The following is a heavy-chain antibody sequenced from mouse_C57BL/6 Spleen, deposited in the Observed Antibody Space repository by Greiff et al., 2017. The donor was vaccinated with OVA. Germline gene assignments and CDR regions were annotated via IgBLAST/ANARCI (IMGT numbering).Heavy chain of an antibody. J-gene: IGHJ3*01. V-gene: IGHV1-53*01. CDR2: INPSNGGT. Sequence: QVQLKQSGTELVKPGASVKLSCKASGYTFTSYWMHWVKQRPGQGLEWIGNINPSNGGTNYNEKFKSKATLTVDKSSSTAYMQLSSLTSEDSAVYYCARSRDYGTAWFAYWGQGTLVTVSA. CDR1: GYTFTSYW. D-gene: IGHD1-1*01. CDR3: ARSRDYGTAWFAY.